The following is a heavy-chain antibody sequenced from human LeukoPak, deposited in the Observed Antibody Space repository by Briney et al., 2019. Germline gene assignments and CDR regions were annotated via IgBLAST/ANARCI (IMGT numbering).Heavy chain of an antibody. CDR3: ARGFEYNYRYTFGY. V-gene: IGHV4-59*01. D-gene: IGHD5-18*01. Sequence: SETLSLTCTVSGGSISSYYWSWIRQPPGKGLEWIGYIHSGSTDYNPSLKSRVTISVDTSRNQFSLQLSSVTAADTVVYYCARGFEYNYRYTFGYWGQGTLVTVSS. CDR2: IHSGST. J-gene: IGHJ4*02. CDR1: GGSISSYY.